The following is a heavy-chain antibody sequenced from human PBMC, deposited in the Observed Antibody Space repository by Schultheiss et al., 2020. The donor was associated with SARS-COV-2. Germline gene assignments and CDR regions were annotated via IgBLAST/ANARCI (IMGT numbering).Heavy chain of an antibody. Sequence: GGSLRLSCKASGGTFSSYAISWVRQAPGQGLEWMGGIIPIFGTANYAQKFQGRVTITADESTSTAYMELSSLRSEDTAVYYCARDEQQLFNWFDPWGQGTLVTVSS. V-gene: IGHV1-69*01. CDR2: IIPIFGTA. CDR1: GGTFSSYA. D-gene: IGHD6-13*01. CDR3: ARDEQQLFNWFDP. J-gene: IGHJ5*02.